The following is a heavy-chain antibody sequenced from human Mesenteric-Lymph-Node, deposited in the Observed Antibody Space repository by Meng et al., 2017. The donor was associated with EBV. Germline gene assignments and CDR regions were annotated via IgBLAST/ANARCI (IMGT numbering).Heavy chain of an antibody. J-gene: IGHJ5*02. CDR3: ARQGYCRTTTCSTWFDP. CDR2: IHHSETA. CDR1: GGSFSGYS. Sequence: QVRPQPWGAGLLKPSETLSLTCVIYGGSFSGYSWNWIRQAPGKGLEWIGKIHHSETADYNPSLEDRVIISADTSKNQFSLKLTSVTAADTAVYYCARQGYCRTTTCSTWFDPWGQGTLVTVSS. D-gene: IGHD2-2*01. V-gene: IGHV4-34*01.